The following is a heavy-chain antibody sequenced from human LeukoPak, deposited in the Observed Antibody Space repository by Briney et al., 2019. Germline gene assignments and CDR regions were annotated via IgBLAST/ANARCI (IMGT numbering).Heavy chain of an antibody. J-gene: IGHJ4*02. CDR2: INHSGST. CDR1: GFTFSSYA. CDR3: ARAIGYYDSSGPVDY. D-gene: IGHD3-22*01. V-gene: IGHV4-34*01. Sequence: GSLRLSCAASGFTFSSYAMSWIRQPPGKGLEWIGEINHSGSTNYNPSLKSRVTISVDTSKNQFSLKLSSVTAADTAVYYCARAIGYYDSSGPVDYWGQGTLVTVSS.